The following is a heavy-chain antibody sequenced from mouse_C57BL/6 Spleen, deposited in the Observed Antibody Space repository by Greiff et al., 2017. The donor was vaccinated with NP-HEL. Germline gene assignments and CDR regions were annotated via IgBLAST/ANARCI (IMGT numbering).Heavy chain of an antibody. CDR2: ISSGSSTI. J-gene: IGHJ4*01. V-gene: IGHV5-17*01. D-gene: IGHD1-1*01. Sequence: EVKLMESGGGLVKPGGSLKLSCAASGFTFSDYGMHWVRQAPEKGLEWVAYISSGSSTIYYADPVKGRFTISRDNAKNTLFLQMTSLRSEDTAMYYCARRYVNAMDYWGQGTSVTVSS. CDR1: GFTFSDYG. CDR3: ARRYVNAMDY.